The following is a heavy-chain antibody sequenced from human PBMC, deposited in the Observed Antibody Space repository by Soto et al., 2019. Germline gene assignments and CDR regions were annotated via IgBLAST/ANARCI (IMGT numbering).Heavy chain of an antibody. CDR1: GFTFSSYG. Sequence: QVQLVESGGGVVQPGRSLRLSCAASGFTFSSYGMHWVRQAPGKGLEWGAVIWYDGSNKYYADSVKGRFTISRDNFKKTLYLKVISLRAEDAAVYYCAREGGVVRGPLDYWGQGTLVTVSS. D-gene: IGHD3-10*01. J-gene: IGHJ4*02. CDR2: IWYDGSNK. CDR3: AREGGVVRGPLDY. V-gene: IGHV3-33*01.